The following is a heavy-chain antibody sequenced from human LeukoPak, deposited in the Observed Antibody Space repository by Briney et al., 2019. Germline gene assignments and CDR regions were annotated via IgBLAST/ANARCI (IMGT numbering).Heavy chain of an antibody. Sequence: GGSLRLSCAASGFTFSNYAMQWVRQAPGKGLEWVAVISNVETNTYYADSVKGRFTISRDNSKNTLYLQLNSLRAEDTSVYYCARDSTYYYASGSSGPHYFDSWGQGTLVTVSS. J-gene: IGHJ4*02. D-gene: IGHD3-10*01. CDR2: ISNVETNT. CDR3: ARDSTYYYASGSSGPHYFDS. V-gene: IGHV3-30*01. CDR1: GFTFSNYA.